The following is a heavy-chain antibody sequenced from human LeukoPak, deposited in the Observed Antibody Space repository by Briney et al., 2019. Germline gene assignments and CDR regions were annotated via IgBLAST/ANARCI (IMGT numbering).Heavy chain of an antibody. D-gene: IGHD6-13*01. Sequence: PSETLSLTCTVSGGSISGYFWSWIRQPAGKGLEWIGRIYASGSTNYNPSLKSRVTISVDTSKNQFSLNLSSVTAADTAVYYCARGSGRAGPGSNWFDPWGQGNLVIVSS. CDR2: IYASGST. CDR1: GGSISGYF. V-gene: IGHV4-4*07. J-gene: IGHJ5*02. CDR3: ARGSGRAGPGSNWFDP.